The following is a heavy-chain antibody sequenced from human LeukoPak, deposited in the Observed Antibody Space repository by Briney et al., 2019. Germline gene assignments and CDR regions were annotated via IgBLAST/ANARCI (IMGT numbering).Heavy chain of an antibody. Sequence: PSETLSLTCAVYGGSFSGYYWSWIRQPPGKGLEWIEEINHSGSTNYNPSLKSRVTISVDTSKNQFSLKLSSVTAADTAVYYCASRIFGADYWGQGTLVTVSS. CDR1: GGSFSGYY. V-gene: IGHV4-34*01. J-gene: IGHJ4*02. CDR2: INHSGST. D-gene: IGHD3-3*02. CDR3: ASRIFGADY.